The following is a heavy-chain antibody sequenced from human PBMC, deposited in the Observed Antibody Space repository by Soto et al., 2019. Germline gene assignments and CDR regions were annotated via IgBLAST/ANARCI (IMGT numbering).Heavy chain of an antibody. J-gene: IGHJ6*02. Sequence: SVKVSCKASGGTFSSYAISWVRQAPGQGLEWMGGIIPIFGTANYAQKFQGRVTITADESTSTAYMELSRLRSEDTAVYYCARDKAPTTVTTLSKAYYYYYGMDVWGQGTTVTVSS. CDR1: GGTFSSYA. V-gene: IGHV1-69*13. D-gene: IGHD4-17*01. CDR3: ARDKAPTTVTTLSKAYYYYYGMDV. CDR2: IIPIFGTA.